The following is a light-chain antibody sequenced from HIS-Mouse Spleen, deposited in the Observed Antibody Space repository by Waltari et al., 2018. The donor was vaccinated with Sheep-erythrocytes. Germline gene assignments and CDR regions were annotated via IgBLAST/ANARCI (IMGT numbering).Light chain of an antibody. V-gene: IGLV2-8*01. CDR1: RSAVGGYNY. Sequence: QSALTQPPSASGSPGQSVTISFTGTRSAVGGYNYVSWYQQHPGKAPKLMIYDVSKRPSGVPDRFSGSKSGNTASLTISGLQAEDEADYYCCSYAGSYNHVFATGTKVTVL. CDR3: CSYAGSYNHV. CDR2: DVS. J-gene: IGLJ1*01.